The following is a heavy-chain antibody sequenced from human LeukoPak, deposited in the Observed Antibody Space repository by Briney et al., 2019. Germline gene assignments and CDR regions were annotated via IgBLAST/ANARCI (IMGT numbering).Heavy chain of an antibody. CDR2: IYYSGST. Sequence: SETLSLTCTVSGGSISSSSYYWGWLRQPPGKGLEWIGSIYYSGSTYYNPSLKSRVTISVDTSKNQFSLKLSSVTAADTAVYYCARVFMTTVPGAWFDPWGQGTLVTVSS. J-gene: IGHJ5*02. CDR3: ARVFMTTVPGAWFDP. D-gene: IGHD4-11*01. V-gene: IGHV4-39*07. CDR1: GGSISSSSYY.